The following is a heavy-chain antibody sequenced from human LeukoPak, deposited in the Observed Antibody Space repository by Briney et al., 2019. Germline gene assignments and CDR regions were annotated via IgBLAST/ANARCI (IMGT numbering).Heavy chain of an antibody. D-gene: IGHD6-13*01. CDR3: ARVKHSSSWEVSYWYFDL. CDR1: GGSISSYY. CDR2: IYYSGST. J-gene: IGHJ2*01. Sequence: SETLSLTCTVSGGSISSYYWSWIRQPPGKGLEWIGYIYYSGSTNYNPSLKSRVTISVDTSKNQFSLKLSSVTAADTAVYYCARVKHSSSWEVSYWYFDLWGRGTLVTVSS. V-gene: IGHV4-59*01.